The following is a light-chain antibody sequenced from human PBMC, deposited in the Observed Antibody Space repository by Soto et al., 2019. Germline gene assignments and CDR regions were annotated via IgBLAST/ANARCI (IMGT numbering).Light chain of an antibody. J-gene: IGKJ2*02. CDR1: QGISSY. CDR2: AAS. Sequence: AIRMTQSPSSLSASTGDRVTITCRASQGISSYLAWYQQKPGKAPKLLIYAASTLQSAVPSRFSGSGSGTDFTLTISCLQSEDFATYYCQQYYSYHSWTFGQGTKLEIK. CDR3: QQYYSYHSWT. V-gene: IGKV1-8*01.